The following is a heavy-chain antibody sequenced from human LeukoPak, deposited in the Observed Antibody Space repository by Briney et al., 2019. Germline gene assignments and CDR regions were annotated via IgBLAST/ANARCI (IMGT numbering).Heavy chain of an antibody. CDR2: ISSSSSTI. J-gene: IGHJ3*02. Sequence: GGSLRLSCAASGFTFSYYSMSWVRQAPGKGLEWVSYISSSSSTIYYADSVKGRFTISRDNAKNSLYLQMNSLRAEDTAVYYCARVTQHDAFDIWGQGTMVTVSS. CDR1: GFTFSYYS. V-gene: IGHV3-48*01. CDR3: ARVTQHDAFDI. D-gene: IGHD1-14*01.